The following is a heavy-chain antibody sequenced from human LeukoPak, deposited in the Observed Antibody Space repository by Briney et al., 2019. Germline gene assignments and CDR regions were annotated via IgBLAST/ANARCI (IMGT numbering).Heavy chain of an antibody. Sequence: GAMRLSCAAAGFTFSDYDKNWGRQAPAKGLERNSYINFSGRVTYYAGSVQGRFSISRDNPEKSLFLQMSSLRVADTAVYCCAKGYKGNDDRTPSFDYWGQGALVTVSS. V-gene: IGHV3-48*03. D-gene: IGHD1-14*01. CDR2: INFSGRVT. J-gene: IGHJ4*02. CDR3: AKGYKGNDDRTPSFDY. CDR1: GFTFSDYD.